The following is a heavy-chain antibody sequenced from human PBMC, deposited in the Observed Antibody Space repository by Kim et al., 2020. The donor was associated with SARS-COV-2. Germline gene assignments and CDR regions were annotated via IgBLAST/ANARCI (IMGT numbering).Heavy chain of an antibody. D-gene: IGHD6-6*01. J-gene: IGHJ5*02. Sequence: YYAYSVKGRFTISRDNAKNSLYLQMTSLRAEDTAVYYCARGGSSGFWFDPWGQGTLVTVSS. V-gene: IGHV3-48*03. CDR3: ARGGSSGFWFDP.